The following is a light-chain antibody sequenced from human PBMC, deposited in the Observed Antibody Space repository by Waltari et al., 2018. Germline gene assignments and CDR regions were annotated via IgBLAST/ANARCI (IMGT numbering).Light chain of an antibody. Sequence: IVLTQSPATLSLSPGESATLSCRASHSVSSYFAWYQQKPGQAPRLLIYDASNRATGIPARFSGSGSGTDFTLTISSLEPEDFAVYYCQQRSNWLTFGGGTKVEIK. CDR3: QQRSNWLT. J-gene: IGKJ4*01. V-gene: IGKV3-11*01. CDR2: DAS. CDR1: HSVSSY.